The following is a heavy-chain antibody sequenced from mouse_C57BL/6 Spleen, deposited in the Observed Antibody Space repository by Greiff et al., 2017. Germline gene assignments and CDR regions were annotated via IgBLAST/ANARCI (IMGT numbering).Heavy chain of an antibody. CDR2: IYPGSGNT. Sequence: QVQLQQSGAELVRPGASVKLSCKASGYTFTDYYINWVKQRPGQGLAWISRIYPGSGNTYYNEKFKGKATLTAEKSSSTSYMQLSRLTSEDSAVYFCARDWDYDSSSYAMDYWGQGTSVTVSS. CDR3: ARDWDYDSSSYAMDY. J-gene: IGHJ4*01. V-gene: IGHV1-76*01. D-gene: IGHD1-1*01. CDR1: GYTFTDYY.